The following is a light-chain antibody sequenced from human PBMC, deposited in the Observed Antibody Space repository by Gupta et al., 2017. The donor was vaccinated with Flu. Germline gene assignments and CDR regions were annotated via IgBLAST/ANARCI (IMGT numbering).Light chain of an antibody. CDR1: QSVSGSY. J-gene: IGKJ2*01. CDR3: QYEGSSSYT. V-gene: IGKV3-20*01. Sequence: EIVLTQSPGTLSLSPGERATLSCRASQSVSGSYLAWYQQKPGQAPRLLIYGASSRGTGIPERFSGSGSGTDFTLTISRLEPEDFAVYYCQYEGSSSYTFGQGTKLVIK. CDR2: GAS.